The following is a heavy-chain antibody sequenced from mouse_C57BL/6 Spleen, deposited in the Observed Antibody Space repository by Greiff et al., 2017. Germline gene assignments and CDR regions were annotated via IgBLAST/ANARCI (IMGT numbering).Heavy chain of an antibody. CDR2: IYPGSGST. V-gene: IGHV1-55*01. D-gene: IGHD2-3*01. CDR3: ARGYDGYYDYAMDY. CDR1: GYTFTSYW. Sequence: QVQLQQPGAELVKPGASVMMSCKASGYTFTSYWITWVKQRPGQGLEWIGDIYPGSGSTNYNEKFKSKATLTVDTSSSTAYMQLSSLTSEDSAVYYCARGYDGYYDYAMDYWGQGTSVTVSS. J-gene: IGHJ4*01.